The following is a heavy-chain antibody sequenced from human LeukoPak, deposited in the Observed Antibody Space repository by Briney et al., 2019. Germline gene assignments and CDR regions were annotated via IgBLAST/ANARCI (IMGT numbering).Heavy chain of an antibody. V-gene: IGHV3-21*01. D-gene: IGHD1-26*01. CDR3: ARDPYSGNYGNYYYYYMDV. Sequence: PGGSLRLSCAASGFTFSSYWMSWVRQAPGKGLEWVSSISSSSSIIYYADSVKGRFTISRDNAKNSLYLQMNSLGPEDTAVYYCARDPYSGNYGNYYYYYMDVWGKGTTVTISS. CDR1: GFTFSSYW. J-gene: IGHJ6*03. CDR2: ISSSSSII.